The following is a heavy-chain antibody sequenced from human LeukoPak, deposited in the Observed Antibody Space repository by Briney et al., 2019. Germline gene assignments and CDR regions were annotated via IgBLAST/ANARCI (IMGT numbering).Heavy chain of an antibody. CDR3: ARVEGFASRYLDY. CDR1: GFTFGNYG. J-gene: IGHJ4*02. Sequence: QSGGSLRLSCAASGFTFGNYGMSWVRQAPGKGLEWVANIKQDGSEKYYVDSVKGRFTISRDNAKNSLYLQMNSLRAEDTAVYYCARVEGFASRYLDYWGQGTLVTVSS. V-gene: IGHV3-7*01. CDR2: IKQDGSEK. D-gene: IGHD5-24*01.